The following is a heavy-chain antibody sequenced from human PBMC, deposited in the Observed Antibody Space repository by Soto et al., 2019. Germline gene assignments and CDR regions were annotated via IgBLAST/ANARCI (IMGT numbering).Heavy chain of an antibody. CDR2: INTGNGNT. D-gene: IGHD3-16*01. V-gene: IGHV1-3*04. CDR3: ARSRVRGGYYFDY. CDR1: GYTFTTYA. Sequence: QVQVVQSGAEVKKPGASVKVSCKASGYTFTTYAIHWVRQAPGQSLEWMGWINTGNGNTYYSQKRQASGTITSDTSASTAYMELSRLRSEDTSVYYCARSRVRGGYYFDYWGQGALVTVSS. J-gene: IGHJ4*02.